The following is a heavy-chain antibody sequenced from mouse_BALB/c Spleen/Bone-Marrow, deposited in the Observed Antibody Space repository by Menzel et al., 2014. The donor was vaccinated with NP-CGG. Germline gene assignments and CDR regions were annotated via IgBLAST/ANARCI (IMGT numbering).Heavy chain of an antibody. CDR3: VKWGLRLWYFDV. D-gene: IGHD1-2*01. V-gene: IGHV3-6*02. Sequence: EVKLMESGPGLVKPSQSLSLTCSVTGYSITSGYYWNWIRQFPGNKLEWMGYISYDGSNNYNPSLKSRISITRDTSKNQFFLKLNSVTTEDTATYYCVKWGLRLWYFDVWGAGTTVTVSS. J-gene: IGHJ1*01. CDR1: GYSITSGYY. CDR2: ISYDGSN.